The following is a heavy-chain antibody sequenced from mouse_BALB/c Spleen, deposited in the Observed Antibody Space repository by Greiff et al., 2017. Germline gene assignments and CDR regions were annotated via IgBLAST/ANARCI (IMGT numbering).Heavy chain of an antibody. CDR2: IWSGGST. CDR3: ARKERVLHQGYFDV. Sequence: QVQLKESGPGLVQPSQSLSITCTVSGFSLTSYGVHWVRQSPGKGLEWLGVIWSGGSTDYNAAFISRLSISKDNSKSQVFFKMNSLQANDTAIYYCARKERVLHQGYFDVWGAGTTVTVSS. J-gene: IGHJ1*01. CDR1: GFSLTSYG. D-gene: IGHD1-1*01. V-gene: IGHV2-2*02.